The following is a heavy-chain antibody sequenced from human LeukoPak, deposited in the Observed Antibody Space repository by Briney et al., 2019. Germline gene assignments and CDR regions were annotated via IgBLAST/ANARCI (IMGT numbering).Heavy chain of an antibody. D-gene: IGHD3-22*01. CDR1: GFTFSSYW. CDR3: ARSASYDSTSYYIYYFLDV. J-gene: IGHJ6*03. Sequence: GGSLRLSCAASGFTFSSYWMSWVRQAPGKGLEWVANIKQDGSEKYYVDSVKGRFTISRDSSKNTLYLQMSSLRAEDTAVYYCARSASYDSTSYYIYYFLDVWGKGTTVTISS. CDR2: IKQDGSEK. V-gene: IGHV3-7*01.